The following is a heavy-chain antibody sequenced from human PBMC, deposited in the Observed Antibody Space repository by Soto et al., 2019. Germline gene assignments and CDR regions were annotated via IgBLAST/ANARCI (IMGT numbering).Heavy chain of an antibody. D-gene: IGHD6-6*01. V-gene: IGHV1-69*13. CDR1: GGTFSSYA. Sequence: GASVKVSCKASGGTFSSYAISWVRQAPGQGLEWMGGIIPIFGTANYAQKFQGRVTITADESTSTAYMELSSLRSEDTAVYYCARECPYSSSSLDYWGQGTLVTVSS. CDR3: ARECPYSSSSLDY. CDR2: IIPIFGTA. J-gene: IGHJ4*02.